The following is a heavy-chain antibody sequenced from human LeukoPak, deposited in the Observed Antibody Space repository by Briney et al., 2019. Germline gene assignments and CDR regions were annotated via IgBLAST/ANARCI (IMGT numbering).Heavy chain of an antibody. J-gene: IGHJ6*04. CDR2: ISGSGSTI. CDR1: GFTFSSYV. CDR3: AELGITMIGGV. V-gene: IGHV3-48*03. D-gene: IGHD3-10*02. Sequence: GGSLRLSCAASGFTFSSYVMSWVRQAPGKGLEWVSAISGSGSTIYYADSVKGRFTISRDNAKNSLYLQMNSLRAEDTAVYYCAELGITMIGGVWGKGTTVTISS.